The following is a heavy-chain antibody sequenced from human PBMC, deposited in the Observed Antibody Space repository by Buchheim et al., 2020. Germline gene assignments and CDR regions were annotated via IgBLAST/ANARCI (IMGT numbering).Heavy chain of an antibody. D-gene: IGHD2-2*01. J-gene: IGHJ4*02. CDR2: INANTGNP. CDR3: TRGGHCSSTSCFGGEIYFDY. V-gene: IGHV7-4-1*02. Sequence: QVQLVQSGSELKKPGASVKVSCKASGYTFSSYTMNWVRQAPGQGLEWMGWINANTGNPTYAQGFTGRFVFSLDTSVSTAYLQISSLKAEDTAVYYCTRGGHCSSTSCFGGEIYFDYWGQGT. CDR1: GYTFSSYT.